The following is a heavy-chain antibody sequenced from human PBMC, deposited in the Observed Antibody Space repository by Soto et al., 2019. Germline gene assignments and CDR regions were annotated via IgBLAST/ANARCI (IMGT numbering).Heavy chain of an antibody. D-gene: IGHD3-22*01. CDR1: GGSISSGGYD. CDR3: ARAIGGYRRWYFDL. V-gene: IGHV4-31*03. Sequence: QVQLQESGPGLVKPSQTLSLTCTVSGGSISSGGYDWSWIRQHPGKGLEWIGYIYYSGSTYYNPSLKSRVTISVDTSKNQFSLKLSSVTAADKAVYYCARAIGGYRRWYFDLWGRGTLVTVSS. CDR2: IYYSGST. J-gene: IGHJ2*01.